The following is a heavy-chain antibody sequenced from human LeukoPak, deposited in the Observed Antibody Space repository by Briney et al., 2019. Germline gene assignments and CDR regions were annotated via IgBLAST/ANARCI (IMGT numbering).Heavy chain of an antibody. Sequence: SVKVSCKVSGYTLTELSMHWVRQAPGKGLEWMGGFDPEDGETIYAQKFQGRVTMTEDTSTDTAYMELSSLRSEDTAVYYCATVTTVPTGWFDPWGQGTLVTVSS. J-gene: IGHJ5*02. V-gene: IGHV1-24*01. CDR3: ATVTTVPTGWFDP. D-gene: IGHD4-17*01. CDR1: GYTLTELS. CDR2: FDPEDGET.